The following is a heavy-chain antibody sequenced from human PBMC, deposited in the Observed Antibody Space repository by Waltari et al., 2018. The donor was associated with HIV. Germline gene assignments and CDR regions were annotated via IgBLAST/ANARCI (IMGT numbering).Heavy chain of an antibody. D-gene: IGHD3-3*01. J-gene: IGHJ6*02. Sequence: QVQLQESGPGLVKPSETLSLTCTVSGGSISSYYWSWIRQPPGKGLEGIGYIYYSGSTNYNPSLKSRVTISVDTSKNQFSLKLSSVTAADTAVYYCARTYYDFWSGYSNNYYYYGMDVWGQGTTVTVSS. CDR2: IYYSGST. CDR1: GGSISSYY. V-gene: IGHV4-59*01. CDR3: ARTYYDFWSGYSNNYYYYGMDV.